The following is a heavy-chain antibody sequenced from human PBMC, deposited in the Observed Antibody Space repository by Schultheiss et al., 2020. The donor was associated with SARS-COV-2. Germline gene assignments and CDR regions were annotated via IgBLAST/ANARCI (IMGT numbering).Heavy chain of an antibody. D-gene: IGHD5-18*01. V-gene: IGHV4-34*01. CDR3: ARGPRYSYGWRNYYGMDV. Sequence: SETLSLTCAVYGGSFSGYYWSWIRQPPGKGLEWIGEINHSGSTNYNPSLKSRVTISVDTSKNQFSLKLSSVTAADTAVYYCARGPRYSYGWRNYYGMDVWGQGTTVTVSS. CDR2: INHSGST. J-gene: IGHJ6*02. CDR1: GGSFSGYY.